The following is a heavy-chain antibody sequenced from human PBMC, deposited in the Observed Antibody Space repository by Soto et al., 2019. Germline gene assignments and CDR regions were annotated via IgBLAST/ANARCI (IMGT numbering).Heavy chain of an antibody. CDR1: GSTFSGYY. J-gene: IGHJ4*02. CDR3: ARAADSSGYNGARNYFDY. Sequence: SGPVSCTASGSTFSGYYTHWVRQAPGQGLEWMGGIIPIFGTANYAQKFQGRVTITADESTSTAYMELSSLRSEDTAVYDCARAADSSGYNGARNYFDYWGQGTLVTVSS. CDR2: IIPIFGTA. D-gene: IGHD3-22*01. V-gene: IGHV1-69*13.